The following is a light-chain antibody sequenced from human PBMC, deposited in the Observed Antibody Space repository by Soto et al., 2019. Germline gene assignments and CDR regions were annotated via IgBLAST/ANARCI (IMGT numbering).Light chain of an antibody. CDR3: CSYAGSPRYV. J-gene: IGLJ1*01. CDR2: DVS. V-gene: IGLV2-11*01. Sequence: QSALTQLRSVSGSPGQSVTISCTGTSSDVGGYNYVTWNQQHPGKDPKVMIYDVSERPSGVHDGFSGSKSANTASLTISGLQAEDEADYYCCSYAGSPRYVLGTGTKLTVL. CDR1: SSDVGGYNY.